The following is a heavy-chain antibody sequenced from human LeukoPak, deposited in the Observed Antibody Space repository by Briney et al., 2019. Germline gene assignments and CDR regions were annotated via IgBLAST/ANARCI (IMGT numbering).Heavy chain of an antibody. CDR1: GGSISSYY. V-gene: IGHV4-59*12. J-gene: IGHJ5*02. CDR3: ARDTYYDFWSGYSSAYNWFDP. D-gene: IGHD3-3*01. Sequence: SETLSLTCTVSGGSISSYYWSWIRQPPGKGLEWIGYIYYSGSTNYNPSLKSRVTISVDTSKNQFSLKLSSVTAADTAVYYCARDTYYDFWSGYSSAYNWFDPWGQGTLVTVSS. CDR2: IYYSGST.